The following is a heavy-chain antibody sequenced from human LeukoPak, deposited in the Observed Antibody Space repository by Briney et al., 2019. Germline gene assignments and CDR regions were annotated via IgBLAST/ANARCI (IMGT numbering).Heavy chain of an antibody. J-gene: IGHJ4*02. CDR2: INHSGST. Sequence: SETLSLTCTVSGGSISSSSYYWGWIRQPPGKGLEWIGEINHSGSTNYNPSLKSRVTISVDTSKNQFSLKLSSVTAADTAVYYCARGPTRSQRHALRLYYFDYWGQGTLVTVSS. CDR1: GGSISSSSYY. D-gene: IGHD2-15*01. CDR3: ARGPTRSQRHALRLYYFDY. V-gene: IGHV4-39*07.